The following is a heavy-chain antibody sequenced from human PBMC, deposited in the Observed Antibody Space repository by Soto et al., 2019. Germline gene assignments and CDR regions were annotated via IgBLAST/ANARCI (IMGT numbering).Heavy chain of an antibody. Sequence: ASVKVSCKASGGTFSSYAVSWVRQAPGQGLEWMGGIIPIFGTANYAQKFQGRVTITADESTSTAYMELSSLRSEDTAVYYCARGARDIVVVVAARGYYGMDVWGQGTTVTVSS. J-gene: IGHJ6*02. CDR3: ARGARDIVVVVAARGYYGMDV. V-gene: IGHV1-69*13. CDR1: GGTFSSYA. D-gene: IGHD2-15*01. CDR2: IIPIFGTA.